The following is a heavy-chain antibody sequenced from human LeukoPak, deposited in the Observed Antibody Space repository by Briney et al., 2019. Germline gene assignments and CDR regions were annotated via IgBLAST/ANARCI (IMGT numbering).Heavy chain of an antibody. CDR3: ARDRGAYYYETGY. J-gene: IGHJ4*02. CDR1: GFTVDSNY. V-gene: IGHV3-66*01. CDR2: IYSSGDT. Sequence: TGGSLRLSCAASGFTVDSNYMNRVRQAPGKGLEWVSVIYSSGDTYYADSVKGRFTISRDISKNTLYLQMNSLRAEDTAVYYCARDRGAYYYETGYWGQGTLVTVSS. D-gene: IGHD3-22*01.